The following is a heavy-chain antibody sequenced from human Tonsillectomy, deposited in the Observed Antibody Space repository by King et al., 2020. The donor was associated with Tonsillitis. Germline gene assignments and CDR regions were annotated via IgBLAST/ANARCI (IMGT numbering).Heavy chain of an antibody. J-gene: IGHJ4*02. CDR2: IIPIFGTA. V-gene: IGHV1-69*01. CDR1: GGTFSSYA. CDR3: ASFSGYGDYDYFFDY. Sequence: VQLVESGAEVKKPGSSVKVSCKASGGTFSSYAISWVRQAPGQGLEWMGGIIPIFGTANYAQKFQGRVTITADESTSTAYMELSSLRTEDTAVYYCASFSGYGDYDYFFDYWGQGTLVTVSS. D-gene: IGHD4-17*01.